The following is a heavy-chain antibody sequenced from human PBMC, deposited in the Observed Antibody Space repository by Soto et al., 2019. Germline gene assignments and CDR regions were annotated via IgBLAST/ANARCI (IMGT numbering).Heavy chain of an antibody. D-gene: IGHD3-9*01. V-gene: IGHV4-59*01. CDR2: IYYSGST. J-gene: IGHJ4*02. Sequence: SETLSLTCTVSGGSISSYYWSWIRQPPGKGLEWIGYIYYSGSTNYNPSLKSRVTISVDTSKIQFSLKLSSVTAADTAVYYCATISGLGRFDYWGQGTLVTVSS. CDR3: ATISGLGRFDY. CDR1: GGSISSYY.